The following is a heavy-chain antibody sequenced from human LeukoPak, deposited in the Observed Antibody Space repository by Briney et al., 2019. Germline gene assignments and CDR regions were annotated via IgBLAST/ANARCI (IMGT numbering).Heavy chain of an antibody. CDR1: GFTFSSYS. CDR2: MSSVTRTI. Sequence: PGGSLRLSCAASGFTFSSYSMNWVRQAPGKGRAWVSYMSSVTRTIYYADSVKGRFTISRDNAKKSLYLQMNSLRDEDTAVYYCARGYCSSTRCYEDAFDIWGQGTMVTVSS. CDR3: ARGYCSSTRCYEDAFDI. J-gene: IGHJ3*02. V-gene: IGHV3-48*02. D-gene: IGHD2-2*01.